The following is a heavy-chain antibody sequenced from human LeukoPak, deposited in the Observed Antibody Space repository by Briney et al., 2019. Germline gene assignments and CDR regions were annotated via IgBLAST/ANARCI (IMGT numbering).Heavy chain of an antibody. J-gene: IGHJ4*02. D-gene: IGHD6-19*01. CDR2: IYTSGST. CDR1: GGSISSGSYY. V-gene: IGHV4-61*02. CDR3: ASPRPYSSGWYYFDY. Sequence: SETLSLTCTVSGGSISSGSYYWSWIRQPAGKGLEWIGRIYTSGSTNYNPSLKSRVTISVDTSKNQFSLKLSSVTAADTAVYYCASPRPYSSGWYYFDYWGQGTLVTVSS.